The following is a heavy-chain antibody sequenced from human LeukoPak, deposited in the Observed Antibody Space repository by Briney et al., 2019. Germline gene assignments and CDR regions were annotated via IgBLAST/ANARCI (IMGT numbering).Heavy chain of an antibody. CDR2: LYGDGNT. J-gene: IGHJ4*02. V-gene: IGHV3-53*01. CDR3: AKAFFLRAGHQAFDY. Sequence: GGSLRLSCAASGLTVITNDMTWVRQAPGKGLEWVSVLYGDGNTKYADSVQGRFTISRDNSKNTLYLQMNSLRAEDTAVYYCAKAFFLRAGHQAFDYWGQGTLVTVSS. D-gene: IGHD2-2*01. CDR1: GLTVITND.